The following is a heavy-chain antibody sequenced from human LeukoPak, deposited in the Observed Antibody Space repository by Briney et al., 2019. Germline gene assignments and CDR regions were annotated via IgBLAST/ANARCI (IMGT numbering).Heavy chain of an antibody. D-gene: IGHD3-10*01. CDR1: GFTFSTYS. CDR2: ITSSSSYI. CDR3: ARVTPGADTGNFYYYHMDV. Sequence: GGSLRLSCAASGFTFSTYSMTWVRQAPGKGLEWVSSITSSSSYIYYADSVRGRFTISRDNAKNSLYLQMNSLRAEDTAVYYCARVTPGADTGNFYYYHMDVWGKGTTVTVSS. V-gene: IGHV3-21*01. J-gene: IGHJ6*03.